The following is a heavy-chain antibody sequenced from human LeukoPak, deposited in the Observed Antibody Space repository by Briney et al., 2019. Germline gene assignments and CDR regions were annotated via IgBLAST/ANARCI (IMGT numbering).Heavy chain of an antibody. J-gene: IGHJ4*02. CDR1: GGSISSYY. V-gene: IGHV4-59*01. D-gene: IGHD7-27*01. CDR2: IYYSGST. CDR3: ARGLSPAGETLGY. Sequence: SETLSLTCTVSGGSISSYYWSWIRQPPGKGLEWIGYIYYSGSTNYNPSLKSRVTISVDTSKNQFSLKLSSVTAADTAVYYCARGLSPAGETLGYWGQGTLVTVSS.